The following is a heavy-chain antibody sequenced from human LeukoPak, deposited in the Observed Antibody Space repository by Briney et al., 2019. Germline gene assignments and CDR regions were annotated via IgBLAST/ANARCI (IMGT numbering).Heavy chain of an antibody. V-gene: IGHV4-39*01. Sequence: SETLSLTCTVSGGSISSSSYYWGWIRQPPGKGLEWIGSIYYRGYTYYNPSLESRVTISVDTSKNQFSLKLSSLTAADTAVYYCARRDDSSGYHKIFDYWGPGTLVTVSS. CDR1: GGSISSSSYY. J-gene: IGHJ4*02. D-gene: IGHD3-22*01. CDR3: ARRDDSSGYHKIFDY. CDR2: IYYRGYT.